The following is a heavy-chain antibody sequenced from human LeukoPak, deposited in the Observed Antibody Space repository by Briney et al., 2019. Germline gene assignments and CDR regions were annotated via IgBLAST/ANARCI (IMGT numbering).Heavy chain of an antibody. J-gene: IGHJ4*02. Sequence: ASVKVSCKVSVYTLTELSMHWVGQAPGKGLEWLGGFDPEDGETIYAQKFQGRVTMTEDTSTDTAYMELSSLRSEDTAVYYCATTTGESSSWYAAFDYWGQGTLVTVSS. V-gene: IGHV1-24*01. CDR3: ATTTGESSSWYAAFDY. CDR1: VYTLTELS. D-gene: IGHD6-13*01. CDR2: FDPEDGET.